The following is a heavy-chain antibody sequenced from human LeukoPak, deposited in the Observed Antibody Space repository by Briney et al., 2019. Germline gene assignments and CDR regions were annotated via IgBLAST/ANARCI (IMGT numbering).Heavy chain of an antibody. D-gene: IGHD2-8*01. V-gene: IGHV3-7*01. Sequence: PGGSLRXSCVASGFTFNTYWMSWLRQAPGKGLEWVANIKQDGSEKYYVDSVKGRFTISRDNAKNTLYMQMNSLRVEDTAVYYCGILTLSPGWGQGTLVTVSS. CDR3: GILTLSPG. CDR1: GFTFNTYW. J-gene: IGHJ4*02. CDR2: IKQDGSEK.